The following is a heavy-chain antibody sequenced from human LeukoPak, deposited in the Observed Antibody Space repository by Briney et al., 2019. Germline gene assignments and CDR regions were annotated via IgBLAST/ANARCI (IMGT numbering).Heavy chain of an antibody. Sequence: GGSLRLSCAASGFTFSSYGMNWVRQAPGKGLEWVAVISYDGSNKYYADSVKGRFTISRDNSKNTLYLQMNSLRAEDTAVYYCAKSQGLWLDYLDYWGQGTLVTVSS. J-gene: IGHJ4*02. D-gene: IGHD3-10*01. V-gene: IGHV3-30*18. CDR2: ISYDGSNK. CDR1: GFTFSSYG. CDR3: AKSQGLWLDYLDY.